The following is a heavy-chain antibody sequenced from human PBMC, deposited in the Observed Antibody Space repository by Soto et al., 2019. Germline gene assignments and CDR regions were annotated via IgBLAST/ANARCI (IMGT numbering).Heavy chain of an antibody. V-gene: IGHV1-3*01. Sequence: QGQLVQSGAEVKRPGASVKVSCGTSGFSFTSYSFHWVRQAPAQGLQWMGWINAGRGKTKYSQQFQGRVTFTWDTSANTVYMELIRLTSEDTSVFYCARGIDNGYFDYWGQGTLVTVSA. CDR3: ARGIDNGYFDY. J-gene: IGHJ4*02. CDR2: INAGRGKT. D-gene: IGHD4-17*01. CDR1: GFSFTSYS.